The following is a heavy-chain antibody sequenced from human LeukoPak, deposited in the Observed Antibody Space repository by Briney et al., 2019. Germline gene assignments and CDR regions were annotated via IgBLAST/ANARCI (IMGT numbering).Heavy chain of an antibody. CDR1: GGSISSYY. D-gene: IGHD3-3*01. Sequence: PSETLSLTCTVSGGSISSYYWSWIRQPPGKGLEWIGYIYYSGSTNYNPSLKSRVTISVDTSKNQFSLKLSSVTAADTAVYYCARAHDFWSGYYLTNWFDPWGQGTLVTVSS. J-gene: IGHJ5*02. V-gene: IGHV4-59*01. CDR3: ARAHDFWSGYYLTNWFDP. CDR2: IYYSGST.